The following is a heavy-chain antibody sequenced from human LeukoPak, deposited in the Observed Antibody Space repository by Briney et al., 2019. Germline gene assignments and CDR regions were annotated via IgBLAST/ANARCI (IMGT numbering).Heavy chain of an antibody. CDR3: ERDLGRDGYNYYS. Sequence: ASVKVSCEASGYTFTGYYMHWVRQAPGQGLEWMGRINPNSGGTNYAQKFQGRVTMTRDPSISTAYMEVSSLRSDDTAVYYCERDLGRDGYNYYSWGQGTLVTVSS. CDR1: GYTFTGYY. CDR2: INPNSGGT. D-gene: IGHD5-24*01. J-gene: IGHJ4*02. V-gene: IGHV1-2*06.